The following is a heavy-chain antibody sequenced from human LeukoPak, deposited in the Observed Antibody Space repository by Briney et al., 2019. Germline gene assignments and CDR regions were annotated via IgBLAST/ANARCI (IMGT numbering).Heavy chain of an antibody. Sequence: SEPLSLTCAVYGGSFSGYYWSWIRQPPGKGLEWIGRIYYSGSTYYNPSLKSRVTISADTSKNQFSLKLSSVTAADTAVYYCASRPGAMVAFDYWGQGTLVTVSS. V-gene: IGHV4-34*01. CDR1: GGSFSGYY. D-gene: IGHD5-18*01. CDR3: ASRPGAMVAFDY. CDR2: IYYSGST. J-gene: IGHJ4*02.